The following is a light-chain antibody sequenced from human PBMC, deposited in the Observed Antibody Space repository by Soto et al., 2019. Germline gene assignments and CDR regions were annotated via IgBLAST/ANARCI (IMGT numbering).Light chain of an antibody. CDR2: DVT. Sequence: QSALTQPRSVSGSPGQSVTISCTGTIGDVGAYDRVSWYQHHLTKAPKLISYDVTNRPSGVPYRFSGSKSGSTASLTISGLQAEDEADYYCCSHAGGSSWVFGGGTKLTLL. CDR1: IGDVGAYDR. CDR3: CSHAGGSSWV. V-gene: IGLV2-11*01. J-gene: IGLJ3*02.